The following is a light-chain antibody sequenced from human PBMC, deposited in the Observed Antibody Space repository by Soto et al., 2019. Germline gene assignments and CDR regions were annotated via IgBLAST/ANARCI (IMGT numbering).Light chain of an antibody. CDR2: AAS. Sequence: DIQLTQSPSSLSASVGDRVTVTCLATQIINSYLNWYQQEPGKAPKLLIYAASSLQSGVPSRFSGSGSGTDFTLTISSLQPEDFATYYCQQSYSTPRTFGQGTRVGIK. J-gene: IGKJ1*01. V-gene: IGKV1-39*01. CDR1: QIINSY. CDR3: QQSYSTPRT.